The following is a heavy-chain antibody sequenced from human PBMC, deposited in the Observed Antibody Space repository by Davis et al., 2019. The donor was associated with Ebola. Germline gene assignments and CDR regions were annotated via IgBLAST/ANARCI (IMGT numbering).Heavy chain of an antibody. CDR2: IYSGGST. V-gene: IGHV3-53*01. Sequence: GGSLRLSCAASGFTFSSYSMSWVRQAPGKGLEWVSVIYSGGSTYYSDSVKGRFTISRDNSKNTLYLQMNSLRAEDTAVYYCARGISRWGQGTLVTVSS. CDR3: ARGISR. J-gene: IGHJ4*02. D-gene: IGHD3-3*02. CDR1: GFTFSSYS.